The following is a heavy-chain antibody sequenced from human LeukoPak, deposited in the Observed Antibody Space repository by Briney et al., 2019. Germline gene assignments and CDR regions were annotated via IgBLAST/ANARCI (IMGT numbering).Heavy chain of an antibody. CDR3: AKKTMTGGGGGDLDI. Sequence: QPGGSLRLSCAASGFTFSNYEMNWVRQAPGKGLEWVSYIDSSGTTIYYADSVKGRFTMSRDNSKNTLYLQMNSLRAEDTAVYYCAKKTMTGGGGGDLDIWGQGTMVTVSS. CDR2: IDSSGTTI. D-gene: IGHD2-21*01. CDR1: GFTFSNYE. V-gene: IGHV3-48*03. J-gene: IGHJ3*02.